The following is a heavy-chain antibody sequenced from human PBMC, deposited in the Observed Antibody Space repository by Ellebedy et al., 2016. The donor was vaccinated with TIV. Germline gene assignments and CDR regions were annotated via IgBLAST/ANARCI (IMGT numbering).Heavy chain of an antibody. CDR2: INPNSGGT. CDR3: ARWDSGFLSGVYYNYGMDV. D-gene: IGHD5-12*01. CDR1: GYTFTGYY. J-gene: IGHJ6*02. V-gene: IGHV1-2*02. Sequence: ASVKVSXXASGYTFTGYYMHWVRQAPGQGLEWMGWINPNSGGTNYSQKFQGRVTMTRDTSISTAYMELSRLRSDDTAVYYCARWDSGFLSGVYYNYGMDVWGQGTTVTVSS.